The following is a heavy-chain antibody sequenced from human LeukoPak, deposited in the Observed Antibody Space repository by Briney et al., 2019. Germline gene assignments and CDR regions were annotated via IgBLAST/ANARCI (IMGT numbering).Heavy chain of an antibody. V-gene: IGHV4-4*07. CDR1: GGSISSYY. D-gene: IGHD1-7*01. CDR3: ATSRQTGTIDY. CDR2: IYTSGST. J-gene: IGHJ4*02. Sequence: SETLSLTCTVSGGSISSYYWSWIRQPAGKGLEWIGRIYTSGSTNYNPSLKSRVTTSVDTSKNQFSLKLSSVTAADTAVYYCATSRQTGTIDYWGQGTLVTVSS.